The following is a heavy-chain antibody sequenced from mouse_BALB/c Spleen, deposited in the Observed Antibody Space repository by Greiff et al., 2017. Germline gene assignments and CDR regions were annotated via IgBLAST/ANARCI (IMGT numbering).Heavy chain of an antibody. CDR2: INPYNDGT. CDR3: SRSYYGSSYGYYAMDY. Sequence: VQLQQSGPELVKPGASVKMSCKASGYTFTSYVMHWVKQKPGQGLEWIGYINPYNDGTKYNEKFKGKATLTSDKSSSTAYMELSSLTSEDSAVYYCSRSYYGSSYGYYAMDYWGQGTSVTVSS. J-gene: IGHJ4*01. D-gene: IGHD1-1*01. V-gene: IGHV1-14*01. CDR1: GYTFTSYV.